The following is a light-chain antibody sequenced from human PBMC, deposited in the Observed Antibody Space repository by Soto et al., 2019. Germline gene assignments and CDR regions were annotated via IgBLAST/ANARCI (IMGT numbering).Light chain of an antibody. J-gene: IGKJ2*01. V-gene: IGKV1-39*01. CDR3: QQSYSTPQYT. CDR2: AAS. CDR1: QSISSY. Sequence: DIQMTQSPSSLSASVGDRVTITCRASQSISSYLNWYQQKPGKAPKLLIYAASTLQSGVPSRFSSSGSVTDFTLTISSLQPEDFATYYCQQSYSTPQYTFGQGTKLEIK.